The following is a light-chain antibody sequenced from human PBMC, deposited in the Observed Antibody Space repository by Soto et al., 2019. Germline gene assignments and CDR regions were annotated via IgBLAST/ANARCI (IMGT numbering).Light chain of an antibody. Sequence: EIVLTQSPATLSLSPGERATLSCRASQSVSSYLAWYQQKPGQAPRLLIYDASNSTTGIPARFSGSGSATYFTLTISSLEPQDFAVYYCQQRSNWPWTFGQGTKVEIK. CDR3: QQRSNWPWT. CDR2: DAS. CDR1: QSVSSY. J-gene: IGKJ1*01. V-gene: IGKV3-11*01.